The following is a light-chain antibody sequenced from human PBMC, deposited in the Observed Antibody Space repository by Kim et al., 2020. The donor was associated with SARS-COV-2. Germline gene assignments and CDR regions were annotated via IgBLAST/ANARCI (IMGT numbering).Light chain of an antibody. Sequence: EIVMTQSPATLSVSPGERATLSCRASQSVSSNLAWYQQKPGQAPRLLIYGASTRATGIPARFSGSGSGTEFTLTISSLQSEEFAVYYCQQYNNWPLLTFGGGTKVDIK. V-gene: IGKV3-15*01. CDR2: GAS. CDR3: QQYNNWPLLT. J-gene: IGKJ4*01. CDR1: QSVSSN.